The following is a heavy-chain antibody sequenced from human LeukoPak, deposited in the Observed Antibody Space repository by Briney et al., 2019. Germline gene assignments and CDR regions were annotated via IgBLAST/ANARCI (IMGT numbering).Heavy chain of an antibody. V-gene: IGHV3-53*01. CDR1: GFTVSSNY. CDR2: LYSGGRT. Sequence: GGSLRLSCAASGFTVSSNYMSWVRQAPGKGLEWVSVLYSGGRTYYADSVKGRFTISRDDSKNTLFLQINSLRAEDTAVYYCVRVGGSWFGEFDLWGHGTLVTVSS. CDR3: VRVGGSWFGEFDL. J-gene: IGHJ5*02. D-gene: IGHD3-10*01.